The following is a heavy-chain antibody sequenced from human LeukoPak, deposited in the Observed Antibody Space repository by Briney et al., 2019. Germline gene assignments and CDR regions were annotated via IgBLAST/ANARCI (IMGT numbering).Heavy chain of an antibody. J-gene: IGHJ4*02. D-gene: IGHD3-22*01. CDR2: ISSNGGST. Sequence: GGSLRLSCAASGFTFSSYAMHWVRQAPGKGLEYVSAISSNGGSTYYANSVKGRFTISRDNSKNTLYLQMGSLRAEDMAVYYCARGRRQGKWLLHQNFDYWGQGTLVTVSS. CDR3: ARGRRQGKWLLHQNFDY. V-gene: IGHV3-64*01. CDR1: GFTFSSYA.